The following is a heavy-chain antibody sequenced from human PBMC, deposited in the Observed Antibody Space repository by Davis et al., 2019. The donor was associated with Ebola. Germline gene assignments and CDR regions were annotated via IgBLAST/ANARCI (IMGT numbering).Heavy chain of an antibody. D-gene: IGHD4-11*01. CDR3: AKDSDDYSFDY. V-gene: IGHV3-30*18. CDR2: ISYDGSNE. CDR1: GFTFNSYD. J-gene: IGHJ4*02. Sequence: GGSLSLSCAASGFTFNSYDMHWVRQAPGKGLEWVAFISYDGSNEYFAASVKGRFTNSRDNSKNTLYLQMNSLRAEDTAVYYCAKDSDDYSFDYWGQGTLVTVSS.